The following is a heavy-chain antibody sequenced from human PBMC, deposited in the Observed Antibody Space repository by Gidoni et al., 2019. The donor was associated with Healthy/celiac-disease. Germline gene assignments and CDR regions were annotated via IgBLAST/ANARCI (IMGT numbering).Heavy chain of an antibody. CDR3: ARERGDYLDY. CDR2: IYYSGSN. Sequence: QVQLQESGPGLVKPSETLSLTCTVSGGAISSYYWSWIRQPPGTGLEWLGYIYYSGSNNYNPSLKSRVTISVDTSKNQFSLKLSSVTAADTAVYYCARERGDYLDYWGQGTLVTVSS. D-gene: IGHD4-17*01. J-gene: IGHJ4*02. V-gene: IGHV4-59*01. CDR1: GGAISSYY.